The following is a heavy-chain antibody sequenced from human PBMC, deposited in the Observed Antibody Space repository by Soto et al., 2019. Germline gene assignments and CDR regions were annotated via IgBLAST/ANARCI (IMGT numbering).Heavy chain of an antibody. CDR2: IWYDGSNK. J-gene: IGHJ4*02. CDR1: GFTFSSYG. Sequence: PGGSLRLSCAASGFTFSSYGMHWVRQAPGKGLEWVAVIWYDGSNKYYADSVKGRFTISRDNSKNTLYLQMNSLRAEDTAVYYCARDSGPGAYSSPQSTPTHDYWGQGTLVTVSS. V-gene: IGHV3-33*01. CDR3: ARDSGPGAYSSPQSTPTHDY. D-gene: IGHD6-13*01.